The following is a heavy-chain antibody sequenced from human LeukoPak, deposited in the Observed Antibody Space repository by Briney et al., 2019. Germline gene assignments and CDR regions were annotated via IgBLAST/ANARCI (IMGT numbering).Heavy chain of an antibody. CDR2: ISSRSSTI. CDR1: GFTFSSYS. CDR3: ARSPGVYYDILTGPPGAFDI. V-gene: IGHV3-48*04. J-gene: IGHJ3*02. D-gene: IGHD3-9*01. Sequence: PGGSLRLSCAASGFTFSSYSLNWVRQAPGKGLEWVSYISSRSSTIYYADSVKGRFTISRDNAKNSLYLQMNSLRAEDTAVYYCARSPGVYYDILTGPPGAFDIWGQGTMVTVSS.